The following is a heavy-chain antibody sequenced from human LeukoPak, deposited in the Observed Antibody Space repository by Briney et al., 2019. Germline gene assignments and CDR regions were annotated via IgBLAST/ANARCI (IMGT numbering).Heavy chain of an antibody. J-gene: IGHJ4*02. V-gene: IGHV1-2*06. CDR3: YGVRSSDRGSNTTQYYFDY. CDR1: GYTFTGYY. Sequence: GASVKVSCTASGYTFTGYYMHWVRQAPGQALEWMGRINPNSRGTNYAQKFQGRVTMTRDTSISTDYMELSRLRSDDTAVYYCYGVRSSDRGSNTTQYYFDYWGQGTLVTVSS. D-gene: IGHD1-14*01. CDR2: INPNSRGT.